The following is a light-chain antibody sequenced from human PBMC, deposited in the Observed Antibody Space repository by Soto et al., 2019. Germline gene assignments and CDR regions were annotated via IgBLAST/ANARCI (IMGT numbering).Light chain of an antibody. CDR3: QQYFSYSFT. J-gene: IGKJ4*01. CDR1: QTLSSK. V-gene: IGKV1-5*03. Sequence: DIQMTQSPPTLPATVGDRVTITCRASQTLSSKLAWYQQKPGKAPKVLIHKASSLQSGVPSRFSGSGSGTEFTLTISSLQPDDFATYYCQQYFSYSFTFGGGTKVDIK. CDR2: KAS.